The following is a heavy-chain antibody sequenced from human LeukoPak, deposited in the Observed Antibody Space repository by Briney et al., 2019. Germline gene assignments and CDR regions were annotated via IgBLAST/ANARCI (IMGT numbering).Heavy chain of an antibody. Sequence: GGSLRLSCAASGFTFTYYAMTWVRQAPGKELEWVSVISGGGDSTYYADSVKGRFTISRDNSKNTLYLQMNGLRAEDTAIYYCAKTGAGGWSNWFDPWGQATLVTVSS. CDR2: ISGGGDST. CDR3: AKTGAGGWSNWFDP. D-gene: IGHD6-19*01. J-gene: IGHJ5*02. CDR1: GFTFTYYA. V-gene: IGHV3-23*01.